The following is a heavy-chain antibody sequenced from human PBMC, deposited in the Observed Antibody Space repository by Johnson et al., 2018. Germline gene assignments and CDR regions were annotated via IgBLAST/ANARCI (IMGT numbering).Heavy chain of an antibody. CDR1: GFTFSHYA. D-gene: IGHD2-8*01. Sequence: EVQLVESGGGLVQPGGSLRLSCEASGFTFSHYAMSWVRQAPGKGLEWVSSFSDVVGTTYYADSVKGRFTISRDNAKNSLYLQMNSLRAEDTALYYCAKDEGGSNAGYFQHWGQGTLVIVSS. CDR3: AKDEGGSNAGYFQH. J-gene: IGHJ1*01. CDR2: FSDVVGTT. V-gene: IGHV3-23*04.